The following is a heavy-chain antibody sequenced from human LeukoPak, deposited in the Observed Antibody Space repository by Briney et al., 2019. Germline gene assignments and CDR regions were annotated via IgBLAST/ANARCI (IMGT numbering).Heavy chain of an antibody. Sequence: PGGSLRLSCAASGFTFDSYAMSWVRQAPGKGLEWVSAISGGGSGTYYADSVKGRFTISRDNSKNTLYLQMDSLRAEDTAVYYCARGNSGSSYVEYYYGMDVWGQGTTVTVSS. J-gene: IGHJ6*02. CDR3: ARGNSGSSYVEYYYGMDV. V-gene: IGHV3-23*01. CDR1: GFTFDSYA. CDR2: ISGGGSGT. D-gene: IGHD1-26*01.